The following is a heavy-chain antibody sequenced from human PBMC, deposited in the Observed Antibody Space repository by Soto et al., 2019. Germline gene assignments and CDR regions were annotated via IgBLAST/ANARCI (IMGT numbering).Heavy chain of an antibody. CDR3: ARGRLQQLVRGYYFDY. D-gene: IGHD6-13*01. CDR2: INHSGST. J-gene: IGHJ4*02. CDR1: GDPMNSLDW. V-gene: IGHV4-4*02. Sequence: SETLSLTCAVSGDPMNSLDWWSWIRQPPGKGLEWIGEINHSGSTNYNPSLKSRVTISVDTSKNQFSLKLSSVTAADTAVYYCARGRLQQLVRGYYFDYWGQGTLVTVSS.